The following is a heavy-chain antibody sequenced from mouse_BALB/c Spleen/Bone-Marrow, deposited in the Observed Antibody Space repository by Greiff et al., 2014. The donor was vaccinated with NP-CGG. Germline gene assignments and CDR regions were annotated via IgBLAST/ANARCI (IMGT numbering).Heavy chain of an antibody. D-gene: IGHD2-1*01. Sequence: LQESGPGLVAPSQSLSITCTVSGFSLNDYGVSWIRQPPGKGLEWLGVIWGGGSTYYNSALKSRLSISKDNSKSQVFLKMNSLQTDDTAVYYCAKQYGNYDWYFDVWGAGTTVTVSS. V-gene: IGHV2-6-5*01. CDR2: IWGGGST. CDR3: AKQYGNYDWYFDV. J-gene: IGHJ1*01. CDR1: GFSLNDYG.